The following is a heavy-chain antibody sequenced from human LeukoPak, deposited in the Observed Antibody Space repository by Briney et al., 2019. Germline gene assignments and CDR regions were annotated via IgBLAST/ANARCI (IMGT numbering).Heavy chain of an antibody. CDR2: ISSSSVTI. J-gene: IGHJ4*02. D-gene: IGHD6-19*01. CDR1: GFTFSSCG. Sequence: PGGSLRLYCAASGFTFSSCGMHWVRQAPGNGLEWVSYISSSSVTIYYADSVKGRFTISRDNAKNSLYLQMNSLRAEDTAVYYCARGGLSSAASFDYWGQGTLVTVSS. V-gene: IGHV3-48*01. CDR3: ARGGLSSAASFDY.